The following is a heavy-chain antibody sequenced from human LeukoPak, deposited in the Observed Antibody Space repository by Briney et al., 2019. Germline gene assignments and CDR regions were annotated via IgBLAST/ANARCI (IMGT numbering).Heavy chain of an antibody. CDR2: IDPSDSYT. D-gene: IGHD5-12*01. V-gene: IGHV5-10-1*01. J-gene: IGHJ4*02. CDR1: GYTFTNHW. CDR3: ARAPDSDSGYDYFDY. Sequence: RGAPLQISCKCSGYTFTNHWISGVRQLPGKGLDGLGKIDPSDSYTNYSPSFQGHVTISADKSISTTYLQCSSLKASDTAMYYCARAPDSDSGYDYFDYWGQGTLVTVSS.